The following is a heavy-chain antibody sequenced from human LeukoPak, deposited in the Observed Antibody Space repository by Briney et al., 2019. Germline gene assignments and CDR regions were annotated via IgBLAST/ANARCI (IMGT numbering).Heavy chain of an antibody. V-gene: IGHV1-8*01. CDR3: ARVARYYDSSGHY. J-gene: IGHJ4*02. D-gene: IGHD3-22*01. CDR1: GYTFTSYE. CDR2: MNPNSGNT. Sequence: GASVKVSCKASGYTFTSYEINWVRQATGQGLERIGWMNPNSGNTGYAQKFQGRVTMTRNTSISTAYMELSSLRSEDTAVYYCARVARYYDSSGHYWGQGTLVTVSS.